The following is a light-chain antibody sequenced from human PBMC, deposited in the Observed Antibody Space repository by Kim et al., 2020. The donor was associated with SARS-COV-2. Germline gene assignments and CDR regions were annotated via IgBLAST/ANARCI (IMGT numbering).Light chain of an antibody. CDR2: GAS. Sequence: EIVLTQSPGTLSLSPGERATLSCRASQSVGSSYLAWFHQKPGQAPRLLIYGASSRATGIPDRFSGSGSGTDFTLTISRLEPEDFAVYFCQQYGNSPRTFGQGTKLEIK. CDR3: QQYGNSPRT. J-gene: IGKJ2*01. CDR1: QSVGSSY. V-gene: IGKV3-20*01.